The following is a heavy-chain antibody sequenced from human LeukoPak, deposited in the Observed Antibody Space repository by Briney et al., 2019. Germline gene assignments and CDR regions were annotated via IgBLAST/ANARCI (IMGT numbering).Heavy chain of an antibody. Sequence: GGSLRLSCAASGFTFSSYSMNWVRQAPGKGLEWVSSISSSSSYIYYADSVKGRFTISRDNAKNSLYPQMNSLRAEDTAVYYCARGYSGSYSGPVDHWGQGTLVTVSS. J-gene: IGHJ4*02. D-gene: IGHD3-10*01. CDR2: ISSSSSYI. CDR3: ARGYSGSYSGPVDH. V-gene: IGHV3-21*01. CDR1: GFTFSSYS.